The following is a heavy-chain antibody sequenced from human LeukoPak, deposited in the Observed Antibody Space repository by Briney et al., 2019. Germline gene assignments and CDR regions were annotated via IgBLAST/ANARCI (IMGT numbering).Heavy chain of an antibody. Sequence: GGSLRLSCEGSGFTFSNYWMGWVRQAPGKGLQWVANIKTDGSEKYYVDSVKGRFTISRDNSKNTLYLQMNSLRAEDTAVYYCAKDITVAGSESFDYWGQGTLVTVSS. CDR3: AKDITVAGSESFDY. V-gene: IGHV3-7*03. CDR1: GFTFSNYW. J-gene: IGHJ4*02. CDR2: IKTDGSEK. D-gene: IGHD6-19*01.